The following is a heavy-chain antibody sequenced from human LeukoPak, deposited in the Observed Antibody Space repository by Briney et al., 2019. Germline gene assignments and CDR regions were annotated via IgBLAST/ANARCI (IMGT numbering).Heavy chain of an antibody. CDR1: GFTLNDYW. CDR3: TRDGAESTPNDY. CDR2: VKGDGTKT. J-gene: IGHJ4*02. V-gene: IGHV3-74*01. Sequence: PGGSLRLSCATSGFTLNDYWIHWVRQAPEKGLYWVSGVKGDGTKTVYADSVKGRFTVSRDNARDALFLQMNSLRAEDSAVYYCTRDGAESTPNDYWGQGTLVTVSS. D-gene: IGHD2-2*01.